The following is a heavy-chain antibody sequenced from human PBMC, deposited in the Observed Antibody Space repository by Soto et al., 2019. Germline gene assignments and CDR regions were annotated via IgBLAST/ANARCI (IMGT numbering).Heavy chain of an antibody. J-gene: IGHJ6*02. Sequence: GGSLRLSCTASGFTFRSYAMHWVRQPPGKGLEWVTTISHDGNKKYYADSVKGRFTVSRDNPSNTVYLQLSAARAEDTALYYYARDFKTSSAGYYYYGMDVWGQGTTVTVSS. CDR2: ISHDGNKK. CDR1: GFTFRSYA. D-gene: IGHD3-10*01. CDR3: ARDFKTSSAGYYYYGMDV. V-gene: IGHV3-30-3*01.